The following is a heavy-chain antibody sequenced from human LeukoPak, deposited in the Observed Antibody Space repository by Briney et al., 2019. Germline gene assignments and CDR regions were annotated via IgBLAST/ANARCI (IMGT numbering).Heavy chain of an antibody. CDR1: GFTFSSYW. V-gene: IGHV3-7*03. J-gene: IGHJ4*02. CDR2: IKQDGSEK. Sequence: GGSLRLSCVASGFTFSSYWMSWVRQAPGKGLEWVANIKQDGSEKYYVDSVKGRFTISRDNAKNSLHLQVSSLRAEDTAVYYCARGRQQMTYFDYGGQGTLVTVSA. D-gene: IGHD6-13*01. CDR3: ARGRQQMTYFDY.